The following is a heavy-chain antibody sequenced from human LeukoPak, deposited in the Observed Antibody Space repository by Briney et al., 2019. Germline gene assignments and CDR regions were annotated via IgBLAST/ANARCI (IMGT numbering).Heavy chain of an antibody. CDR1: GFTFTSSA. CDR2: IVVRSGNT. CDR3: AAGWVCSGGSCYYYFDY. J-gene: IGHJ4*02. Sequence: SVTVSCKASGFTFTSSAMQWVRQARCQRLEWIGWIVVRSGNTNYAQKFQERVSITRDMSRSTAYMELSSLRSEDTAVYYCAAGWVCSGGSCYYYFDYWGQGTLVTASS. D-gene: IGHD2-15*01. V-gene: IGHV1-58*02.